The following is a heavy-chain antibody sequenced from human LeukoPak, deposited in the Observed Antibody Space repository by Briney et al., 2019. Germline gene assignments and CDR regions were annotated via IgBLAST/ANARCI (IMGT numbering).Heavy chain of an antibody. J-gene: IGHJ4*02. CDR2: IYYSGST. V-gene: IGHV4-39*07. CDR3: ARHEDWTGSYYNY. Sequence: SETLSLTCSVSGGSISNSYYYWGWIRQPSGKGLEWIGSIYYSGSTYYNPSLQSRVTISVDTSKNQFSLKLSSVTAADTAVYYCARHEDWTGSYYNYWGQGTLVTVSS. D-gene: IGHD3/OR15-3a*01. CDR1: GGSISNSYYY.